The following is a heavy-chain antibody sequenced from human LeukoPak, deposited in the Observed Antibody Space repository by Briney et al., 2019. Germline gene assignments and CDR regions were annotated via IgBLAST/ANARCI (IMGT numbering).Heavy chain of an antibody. CDR2: IYTSGST. CDR1: GGSISSYY. D-gene: IGHD6-13*01. Sequence: SETLSLTCTVSGGSISSYYWSWIRQPAGKGLEWIGRIYTSGSTNYNPSLKSRVTMSVDTSKNQFSLKLSSVTAADTAVYHCARDSRYSSSWYRRYYYYMGVWGKGPRSPSP. CDR3: ARDSRYSSSWYRRYYYYMGV. V-gene: IGHV4-4*07. J-gene: IGHJ6*03.